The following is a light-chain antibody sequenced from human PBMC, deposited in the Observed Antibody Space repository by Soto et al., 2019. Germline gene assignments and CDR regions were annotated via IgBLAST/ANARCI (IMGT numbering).Light chain of an antibody. J-gene: IGLJ3*02. Sequence: QSVLTQPPSVSEAPGQRVTISCSGSNVGNKAVNWYQQLPGKAPKLLLYYDDMLSSGGSDRFSGSKSGTSASLAISGLQNDDDGDYYCAIWDDRGDGWLFGGGIKVNVL. CDR3: AIWDDRGDGWL. V-gene: IGLV1-36*01. CDR1: NVGNKA. CDR2: YDD.